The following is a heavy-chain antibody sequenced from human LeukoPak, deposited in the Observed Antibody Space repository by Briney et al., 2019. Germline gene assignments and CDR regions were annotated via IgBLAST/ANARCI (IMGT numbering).Heavy chain of an antibody. V-gene: IGHV3-9*01. CDR2: ISWNSGSI. D-gene: IGHD2-15*01. CDR3: AKGSGVVAATRFDY. CDR1: GFTFDDYA. J-gene: IGHJ4*02. Sequence: PGGSLRLACAASGFTFDDYAMHWVGQAPGKGLERVTGISWNSGSIGYADSVKGRFTISRDNAKNSLYLQMNSLRAEDTALYYCAKGSGVVAATRFDYWGQGTLVTVSS.